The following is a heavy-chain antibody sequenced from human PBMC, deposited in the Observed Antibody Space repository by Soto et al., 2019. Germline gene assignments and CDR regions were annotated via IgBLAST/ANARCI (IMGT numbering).Heavy chain of an antibody. CDR1: GFTFNTHG. D-gene: IGHD1-26*01. J-gene: IGHJ4*02. CDR2: NSALNGKT. CDR3: AAATSIALGFRY. Sequence: QGYLVQSGAEVKRPGASVRVSCKTSGFTFNTHGISWVRQAPGQGLEWMGWNSALNGKTFYAHNFQDRVIMTTDTSSSTAYMELRGLKSDDTAVYYCAAATSIALGFRYLGQGTLVTVSS. V-gene: IGHV1-18*01.